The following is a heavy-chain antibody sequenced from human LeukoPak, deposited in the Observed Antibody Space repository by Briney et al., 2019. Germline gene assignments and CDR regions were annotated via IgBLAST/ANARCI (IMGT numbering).Heavy chain of an antibody. Sequence: SVKVSCKASGGTFSSYAISWVRQAPGQGLEWMGGIIPIFGTANYAQKFQGRVTITADESTSTAYMELSRLRSDDTAVYYCARAAKTIYDSSGYYRYNWFDPWGQGTLVTVSS. CDR3: ARAAKTIYDSSGYYRYNWFDP. J-gene: IGHJ5*02. V-gene: IGHV1-69*13. D-gene: IGHD3-22*01. CDR1: GGTFSSYA. CDR2: IIPIFGTA.